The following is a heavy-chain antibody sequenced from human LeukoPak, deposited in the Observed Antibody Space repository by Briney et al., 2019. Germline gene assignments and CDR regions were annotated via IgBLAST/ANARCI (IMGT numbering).Heavy chain of an antibody. CDR3: ARDSTSNEGFDY. D-gene: IGHD2/OR15-2a*01. Sequence: SETLSLTCAVYGGSFSGYYWCWIRQPPGKGLEWIGEINQSGSTTYNPSLKSRVTISIDTSKNQFSLKLSSVTAADTAVYYCARDSTSNEGFDYWGQGTLVTVSS. J-gene: IGHJ4*02. V-gene: IGHV4-34*01. CDR1: GGSFSGYY. CDR2: INQSGST.